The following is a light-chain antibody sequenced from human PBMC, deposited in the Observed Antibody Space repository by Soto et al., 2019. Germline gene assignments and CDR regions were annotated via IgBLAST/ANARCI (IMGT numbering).Light chain of an antibody. Sequence: EIVLTQSPATLSLSPGERATLSCRAIQSVSRYLAWYQHKPVQAPRLLIYDASNRATGIPARFSGSGSGTDFTLTISSLEPEDFAVYYCQHRSNWPRLTFGGGTKVEIK. CDR1: QSVSRY. CDR3: QHRSNWPRLT. J-gene: IGKJ4*01. V-gene: IGKV3-11*01. CDR2: DAS.